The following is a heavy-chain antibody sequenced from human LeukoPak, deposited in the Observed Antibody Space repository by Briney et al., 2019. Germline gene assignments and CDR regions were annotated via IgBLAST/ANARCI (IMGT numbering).Heavy chain of an antibody. D-gene: IGHD5-18*01. V-gene: IGHV3-7*01. CDR2: IKEDGSKK. J-gene: IGHJ4*02. CDR1: GFTFDDYG. CDR3: ARDRWGYSYGGD. Sequence: GGSLRLSCAASGFTFDDYGISWVRQAPGKGLEWVANIKEDGSKKYYVDSVKGRFTISRDNAKNSLYLQMNSLRAEDTAVYYCARDRWGYSYGGDWGQGTLVTVSS.